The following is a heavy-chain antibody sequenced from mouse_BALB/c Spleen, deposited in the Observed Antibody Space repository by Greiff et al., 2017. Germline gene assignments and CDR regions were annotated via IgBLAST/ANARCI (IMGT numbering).Heavy chain of an antibody. CDR2: IDPANGNT. Sequence: VQLQQSGAELVKPGASVKLSCTASGFNIKDTYMHWVKQRPEQGLEWIGRIDPANGNTKYDPKFQGKATITADTSSNTAYLQLSSLTSEDTAVYYCAREGYDDGVGYFDVWGAGTTVTVSS. CDR1: GFNIKDTY. CDR3: AREGYDDGVGYFDV. V-gene: IGHV14-3*02. J-gene: IGHJ1*01. D-gene: IGHD2-2*01.